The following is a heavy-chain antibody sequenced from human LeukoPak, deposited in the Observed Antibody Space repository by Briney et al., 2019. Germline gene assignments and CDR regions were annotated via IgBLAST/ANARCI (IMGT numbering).Heavy chain of an antibody. CDR1: GYTLTKLS. CDR3: ATPGYCSGGSCYP. Sequence: ASVKVSCKVSGYTLTKLSMHWVRQAPGKGLEWMGGFDPEDGETIYAQKFQGRLTMTEDASTDTAYMELRSLRSEDTAVYYCATPGYCSGGSCYPWGQGTLVTVSS. J-gene: IGHJ5*02. CDR2: FDPEDGET. V-gene: IGHV1-24*01. D-gene: IGHD2-15*01.